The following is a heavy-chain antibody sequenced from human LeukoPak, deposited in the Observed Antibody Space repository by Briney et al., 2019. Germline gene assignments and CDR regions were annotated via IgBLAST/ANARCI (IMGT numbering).Heavy chain of an antibody. D-gene: IGHD3/OR15-3a*01. CDR2: ISWNSGSI. V-gene: IGHV3-9*01. Sequence: GGSLRLSCAASGFTFDDYAMHWVRQAPGKGLGWVSGISWNSGSIGYADSVKGRFTISRDNAKNSLYLQMNSLRAEDTALYYCAKDTRTGYYNPLFDYWGQGTLVTVSS. J-gene: IGHJ4*02. CDR3: AKDTRTGYYNPLFDY. CDR1: GFTFDDYA.